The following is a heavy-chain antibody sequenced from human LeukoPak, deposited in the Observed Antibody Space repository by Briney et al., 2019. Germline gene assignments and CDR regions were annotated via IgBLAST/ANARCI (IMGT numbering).Heavy chain of an antibody. CDR1: GFTFSSYG. J-gene: IGHJ3*02. CDR3: ASFYYNLGYGGFDI. CDR2: ISYDGSNK. V-gene: IGHV3-33*05. D-gene: IGHD4-23*01. Sequence: SCKASGFTFSSYGMHWVRQAPGKGLEWVAVISYDGSNKYYADSVKGRFTISRDNSKNTLYLQMNSLRAEDTAVYYCASFYYNLGYGGFDIWGQGTMVTVSS.